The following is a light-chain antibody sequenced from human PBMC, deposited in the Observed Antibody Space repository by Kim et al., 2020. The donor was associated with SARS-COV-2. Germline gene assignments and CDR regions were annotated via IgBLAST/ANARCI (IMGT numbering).Light chain of an antibody. V-gene: IGLV2-11*03. Sequence: QSVTISCTGTSSDVGGYEFGSWFQQHPGKAPKLIIHDVRKQPSGVPDRFSGSKSGNTASLTISGLQAEDEADYYCCSYAGSYTYVFGDGTKVTVL. J-gene: IGLJ1*01. CDR1: SSDVGGYEF. CDR3: CSYAGSYTYV. CDR2: DVR.